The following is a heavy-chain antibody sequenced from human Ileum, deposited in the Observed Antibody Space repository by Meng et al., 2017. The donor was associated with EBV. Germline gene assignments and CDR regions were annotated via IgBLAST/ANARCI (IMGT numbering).Heavy chain of an antibody. Sequence: QLQLPESGPGLVQPSESLSLSCVISGDSVSSDKTAWNWIRQSPSRGLEWLGRTYRRSRWYYDYALSVKSRINISPDTSKNRVSLQLNSVTDEDTGIYYCATSRIAKFDRWGQGTLVTVSS. J-gene: IGHJ5*02. CDR3: ATSRIAKFDR. V-gene: IGHV6-1*01. CDR1: GDSVSSDKTA. CDR2: TYRRSRWYY.